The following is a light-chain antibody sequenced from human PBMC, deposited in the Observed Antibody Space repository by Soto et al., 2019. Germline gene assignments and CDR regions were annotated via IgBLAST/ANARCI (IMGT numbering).Light chain of an antibody. V-gene: IGKV3-20*01. Sequence: EIVLTQSPGTLSLSPGGRATLSCRASQSVSSSYLAWYQQKPGQAPRLLIYGASSRATGIPDRLTGSGSGTDFTLTSSRLEPEDVALYSCQQYGSFFTFGPGIKVDIK. CDR1: QSVSSSY. CDR3: QQYGSFFT. CDR2: GAS. J-gene: IGKJ3*01.